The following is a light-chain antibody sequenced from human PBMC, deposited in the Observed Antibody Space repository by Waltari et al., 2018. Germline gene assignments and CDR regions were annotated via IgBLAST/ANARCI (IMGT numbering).Light chain of an antibody. V-gene: IGLV8-61*01. J-gene: IGLJ3*02. Sequence: QTVVTQEPSLSVSPGGTVTLTCALSSGSVSTTSYANWYQQSPGQAPRTLVYKADSRSSGVPDRFAGSILGNKAALTITGAQADDESDYYCALYMGSGIWVFGGGTKLTVL. CDR1: SGSVSTTSY. CDR2: KAD. CDR3: ALYMGSGIWV.